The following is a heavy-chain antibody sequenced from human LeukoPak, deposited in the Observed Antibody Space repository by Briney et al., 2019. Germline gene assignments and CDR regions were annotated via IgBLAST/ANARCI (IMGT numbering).Heavy chain of an antibody. CDR2: IYYSGST. CDR3: ARLGDYYGSGSYFDY. J-gene: IGHJ4*02. D-gene: IGHD3-10*01. V-gene: IGHV4-39*07. CDR1: GGSISSSSYY. Sequence: SETLSLTCTVSGGSISSSSYYWGWIRQPPGKGLEWIGSIYYSGSTNYNPSLKSRVTISVDTSKNQFSLKLSSVTAADTAVYYCARLGDYYGSGSYFDYWGQGTLVTVSS.